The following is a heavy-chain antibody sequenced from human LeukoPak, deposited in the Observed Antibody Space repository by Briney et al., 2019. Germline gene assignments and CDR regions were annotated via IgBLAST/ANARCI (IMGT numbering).Heavy chain of an antibody. CDR3: ARGRIAAAGTIDY. V-gene: IGHV1-18*01. D-gene: IGHD6-13*01. J-gene: IGHJ4*02. Sequence: WISAYNGNTNYARKLQGRVTMTTDTSTSTAYMELRSLRSDDTAVYYCARGRIAAAGTIDYWGQGTLVTVSS. CDR2: ISAYNGNT.